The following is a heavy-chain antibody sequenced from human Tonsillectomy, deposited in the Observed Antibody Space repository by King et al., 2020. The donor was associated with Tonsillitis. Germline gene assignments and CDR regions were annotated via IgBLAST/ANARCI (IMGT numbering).Heavy chain of an antibody. Sequence: VQLVESGGGLVKPGGSLRLSCAASGFTFSNAWMSWVRQAPGKGLEWVGRIKSKTDGGTTDYAAPVKGRFTISRDDSKNTLYLKMNSLKTEDTAVYYSTTVNWNYGRIFDSWGQGTRVTVAS. CDR3: TTVNWNYGRIFDS. J-gene: IGHJ4*02. CDR2: IKSKTDGGTT. D-gene: IGHD1-7*01. V-gene: IGHV3-15*01. CDR1: GFTFSNAW.